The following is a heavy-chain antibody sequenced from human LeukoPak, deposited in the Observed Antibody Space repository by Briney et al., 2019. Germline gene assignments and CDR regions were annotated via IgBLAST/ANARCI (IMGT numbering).Heavy chain of an antibody. D-gene: IGHD2/OR15-2a*01. J-gene: IGHJ4*02. CDR2: ISSSSSSI. V-gene: IGHV3-21*01. CDR1: GFTFSSYS. CDR3: ARDQSMSIDY. Sequence: PGGSLRLSCAASGFTFSSYSMNWGRQAPGKGLEWVSSISSSSSSIYYAASVKGQFTISRDNAKNSLYLQMNSLRAEDTAVYYCARDQSMSIDYWGQGTLVTVSS.